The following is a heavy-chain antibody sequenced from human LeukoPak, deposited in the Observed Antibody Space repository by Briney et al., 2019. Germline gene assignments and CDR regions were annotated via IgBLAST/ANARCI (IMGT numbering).Heavy chain of an antibody. CDR3: ASSWFGEVPHPNY. Sequence: GGSLRLSCTVSGFTFSSYWMNWVRQAPGKGLEWVANIKQDGREKYYMESVKGRFTISRDNAKNSLYLQMNSLRAEDTALYYCASSWFGEVPHPNYWGQGTLVTVSS. CDR2: IKQDGREK. CDR1: GFTFSSYW. V-gene: IGHV3-7*01. D-gene: IGHD3-10*01. J-gene: IGHJ4*02.